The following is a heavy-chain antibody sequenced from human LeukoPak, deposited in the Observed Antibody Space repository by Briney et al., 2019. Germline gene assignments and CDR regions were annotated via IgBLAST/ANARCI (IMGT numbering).Heavy chain of an antibody. J-gene: IGHJ4*02. CDR1: GYTFTSYD. Sequence: ASVKVSCKASGYTFTSYDINWVRQATGQGLEWMGWMNPNSGNTGYAQKFQGRVTITRNTSISTAYMELSSLRSEDTAVYYCARNFDSSGYYYYPDYWGQGTLVTVSS. D-gene: IGHD3-22*01. CDR2: MNPNSGNT. V-gene: IGHV1-8*03. CDR3: ARNFDSSGYYYYPDY.